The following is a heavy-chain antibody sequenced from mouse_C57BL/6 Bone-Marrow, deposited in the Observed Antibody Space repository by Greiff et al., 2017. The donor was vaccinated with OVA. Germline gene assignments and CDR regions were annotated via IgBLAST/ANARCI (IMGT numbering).Heavy chain of an antibody. V-gene: IGHV2-9-1*01. CDR2: IWTGGGT. Sequence: VKLMESGPGLVAPSQSLSITCTVSGFSLTSYAISWVRQPPGKGLEWLGVIWTGGGTNYNSALKSRLSISKDNSKSQVFLKMNSLQTDDTARYYCARNSGYYGSSYVGAMDYWGQGTSVTVSS. D-gene: IGHD1-1*01. CDR3: ARNSGYYGSSYVGAMDY. CDR1: GFSLTSYA. J-gene: IGHJ4*01.